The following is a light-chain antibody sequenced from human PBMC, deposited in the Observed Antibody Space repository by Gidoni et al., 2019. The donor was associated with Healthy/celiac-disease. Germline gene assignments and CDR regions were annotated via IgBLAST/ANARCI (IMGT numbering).Light chain of an antibody. Sequence: DILMTQSPDSLAVSLGERATINCKSSQSVLYSSNNKNYLAWYQQKPGQPPQLLISWASTRESGVPDRFSGSGSGTDFTLTISSLQAEDVAVYYCQQYYSTPVTFGQGTKLEIK. J-gene: IGKJ2*01. CDR1: QSVLYSSNNKNY. CDR2: WAS. CDR3: QQYYSTPVT. V-gene: IGKV4-1*01.